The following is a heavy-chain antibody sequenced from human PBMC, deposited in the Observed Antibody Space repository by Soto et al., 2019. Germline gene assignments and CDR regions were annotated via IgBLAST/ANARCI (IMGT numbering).Heavy chain of an antibody. D-gene: IGHD3-22*01. J-gene: IGHJ4*02. V-gene: IGHV3-23*01. Sequence: GGSLRLSCAASGFKFRSYAMSWIRQAPGRGLEWVSAVSYSGGSTYYADSVKGRFTISRDNSMNTLYLQIYSLRAEDTAVYYCTSLSGIDSGTSYNDYWGQGTLVTVSS. CDR3: TSLSGIDSGTSYNDY. CDR2: VSYSGGST. CDR1: GFKFRSYA.